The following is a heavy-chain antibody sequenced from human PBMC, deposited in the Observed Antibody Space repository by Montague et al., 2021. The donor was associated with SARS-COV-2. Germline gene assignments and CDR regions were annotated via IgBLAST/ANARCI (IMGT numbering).Heavy chain of an antibody. D-gene: IGHD2-15*01. CDR1: GGSTSDYY. J-gene: IGHJ4*02. CDR3: ARAQDICFIAHFVNYFDL. CDR2: IFYTGST. Sequence: SETLSLTCAVSGGSTSDYYWTWIRQPPGKGLQWIGYIFYTGSTKFNPSLKSRVSMSVDTSKNHFSLGLSAVTAADTALYYCARAQDICFIAHFVNYFDLWGQGALVTVSS. V-gene: IGHV4-59*12.